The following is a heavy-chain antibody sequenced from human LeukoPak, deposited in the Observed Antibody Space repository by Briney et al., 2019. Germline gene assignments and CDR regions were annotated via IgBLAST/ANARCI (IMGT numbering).Heavy chain of an antibody. CDR1: GYSFTSYW. V-gene: IGHV5-51*01. J-gene: IGHJ4*02. Sequence: GESLKISCKGSGYSFTSYWIGWVRQMPGKGLEWMGIIYPGDSDTRYSPSFQGRVTISADKSISTAYLQWSSLKASDTAMYYCARKNTYYDFWSGYSYWGQGTLVTVSS. CDR3: ARKNTYYDFWSGYSY. D-gene: IGHD3-3*01. CDR2: IYPGDSDT.